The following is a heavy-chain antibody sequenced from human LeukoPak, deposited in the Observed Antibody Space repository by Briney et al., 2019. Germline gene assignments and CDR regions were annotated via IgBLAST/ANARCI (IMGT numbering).Heavy chain of an antibody. D-gene: IGHD3-10*01. CDR1: GFTFSSYG. CDR3: AKDEAQLWPYYYYMDV. J-gene: IGHJ6*03. V-gene: IGHV3-30*18. CDR2: ISYDGSNK. Sequence: PGGSLRLSCAASGFTFSSYGMHWVRQAPGKGLEWVAVISYDGSNKYYADSVKGRFTISRDNSKNTLYLQMNSLRAEDTAVYYCAKDEAQLWPYYYYMDVWGKGTTVTVSS.